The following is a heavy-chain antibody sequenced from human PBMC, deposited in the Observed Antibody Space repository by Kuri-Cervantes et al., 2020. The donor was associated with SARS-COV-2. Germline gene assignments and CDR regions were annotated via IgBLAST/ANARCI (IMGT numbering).Heavy chain of an antibody. CDR2: ISSNGGST. Sequence: LSLTCAASGFTFRSYGMHWVRQAPGKGLEYVSAISSNGGSTYYANSVKGRFTISRDNSKNTLYLQMGSLRAEDMAVYYCARASSTSDGRYYYYMDVWGKGTTVTVSS. D-gene: IGHD2-2*01. CDR3: ARASSTSDGRYYYYMDV. J-gene: IGHJ6*03. CDR1: GFTFRSYG. V-gene: IGHV3-64*01.